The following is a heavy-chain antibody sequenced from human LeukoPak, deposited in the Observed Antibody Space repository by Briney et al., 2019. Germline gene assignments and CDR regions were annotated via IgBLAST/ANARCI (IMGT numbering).Heavy chain of an antibody. CDR2: IRVGGDST. V-gene: IGHV3-23*01. Sequence: PGGPLRLSSVVTAFAFACYTMTWVGQAPGKGLEWGSAIRVGGDSTYYADSVKGRFTISRDNSKNTMYLQMNSLTAEDTADDYCAKDAILRWFGGLGEGRFDAWGKGTLVTVSS. CDR3: AKDAILRWFGGLGEGRFDA. J-gene: IGHJ5*02. D-gene: IGHD3-10*01. CDR1: AFAFACYT.